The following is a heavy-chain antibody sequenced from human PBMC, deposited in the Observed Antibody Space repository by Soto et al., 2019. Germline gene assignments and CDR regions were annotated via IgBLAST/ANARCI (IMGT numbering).Heavy chain of an antibody. D-gene: IGHD5-18*01. Sequence: EVQLVESGGGLVQPGGSLRLSCAASGFTFSSYWMHWVRQAPGKGLVWVSRINSDGSSTSYADSVKGRFTISRDNAKNTLYLQMNSLSAEDTAVYYCAREPGYSYGYCYYYYGMDVWGQGTTVTVSS. CDR1: GFTFSSYW. J-gene: IGHJ6*02. V-gene: IGHV3-74*01. CDR3: AREPGYSYGYCYYYYGMDV. CDR2: INSDGSST.